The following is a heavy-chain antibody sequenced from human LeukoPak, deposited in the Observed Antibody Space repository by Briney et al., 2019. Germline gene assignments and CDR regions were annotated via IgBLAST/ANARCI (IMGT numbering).Heavy chain of an antibody. CDR1: GYTFTSYG. V-gene: IGHV1-18*01. CDR2: ISAYNGNT. D-gene: IGHD6-13*01. J-gene: IGHJ4*02. Sequence: GASVKVSCKASGYTFTSYGISWVRQAPGQGLEWMGWISAYNGNTNYAQKLQGRVTMTTDTSTSTAYMELRSLRSDDTAVYYCARDPLHIAAAGHVDYWGQGTLVTVSS. CDR3: ARDPLHIAAAGHVDY.